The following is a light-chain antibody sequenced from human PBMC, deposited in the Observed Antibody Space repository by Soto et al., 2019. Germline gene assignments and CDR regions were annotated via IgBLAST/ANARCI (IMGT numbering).Light chain of an antibody. CDR1: SSDVGGYNY. V-gene: IGLV2-14*01. J-gene: IGLJ1*01. CDR3: SSYTSSSTLFV. CDR2: EVS. Sequence: QSALTQRASVSGSPGQSITISCTGTSSDVGGYNYVSWYQQHPGKAPKLMISEVSNRPSGVSNRFSGSKSGNTASLTISGLQAADEAVYYCSSYTSSSTLFVFGTGTKLTVL.